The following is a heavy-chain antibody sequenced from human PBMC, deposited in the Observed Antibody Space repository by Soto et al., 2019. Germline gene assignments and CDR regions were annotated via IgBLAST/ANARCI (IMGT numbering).Heavy chain of an antibody. V-gene: IGHV4-59*01. CDR2: IYYSGST. Sequence: SETLSLTCTVSGGSISSNPWSWFRQPPGKGREWIGYIYYSGSTNYNPSLKSRVTISVDTSKNQFSLKLSSVTAADTAVYYCAQTGGYSSGWRNLLAPCAQGTLVTVSS. CDR3: AQTGGYSSGWRNLLAP. CDR1: GGSISSNP. D-gene: IGHD6-19*01. J-gene: IGHJ5*02.